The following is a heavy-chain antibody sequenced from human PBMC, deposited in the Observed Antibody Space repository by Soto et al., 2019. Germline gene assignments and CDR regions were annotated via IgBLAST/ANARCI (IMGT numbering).Heavy chain of an antibody. Sequence: QVQLVQSGAEVKKPGASVKVSCKTSGYTFTSYSIHWVRQAPGQRPEWMGWINTANGNTKYSQKFQGRVTITRDRSATTASMELNSLRSEDTAVYYCAREFGDTMIRSRCGMDVWGQGTTVTVSS. CDR3: AREFGDTMIRSRCGMDV. CDR2: INTANGNT. V-gene: IGHV1-3*04. J-gene: IGHJ6*02. CDR1: GYTFTSYS. D-gene: IGHD3-10*01.